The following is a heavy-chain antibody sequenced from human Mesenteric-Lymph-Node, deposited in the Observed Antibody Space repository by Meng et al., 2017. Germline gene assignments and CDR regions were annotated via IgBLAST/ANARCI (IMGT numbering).Heavy chain of an antibody. CDR1: GITFSSYL. Sequence: GESLKISCAASGITFSSYLMHWVRQAPGKGLVWVSHINSDGSSTIYAEPVKGRFTISRDNAKNTLYLQMNSLRVEDTAVYYCATHPALDYWGQGTLVTVSS. J-gene: IGHJ4*02. V-gene: IGHV3-74*01. D-gene: IGHD2-15*01. CDR3: ATHPALDY. CDR2: INSDGSST.